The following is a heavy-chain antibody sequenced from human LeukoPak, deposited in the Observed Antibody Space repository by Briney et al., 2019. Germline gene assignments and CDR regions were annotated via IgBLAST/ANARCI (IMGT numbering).Heavy chain of an antibody. Sequence: SETLSLTCTVSGGSISSYYWSWIRQPAGKGLEWIGYIYYRGSTNYNPSLKSRVTISVDTSKNQFSLKLSSVSAADTAVYYCARRTYSSGWYWFDPWGQGTLVTVSS. D-gene: IGHD6-19*01. J-gene: IGHJ5*02. V-gene: IGHV4-59*01. CDR3: ARRTYSSGWYWFDP. CDR1: GGSISSYY. CDR2: IYYRGST.